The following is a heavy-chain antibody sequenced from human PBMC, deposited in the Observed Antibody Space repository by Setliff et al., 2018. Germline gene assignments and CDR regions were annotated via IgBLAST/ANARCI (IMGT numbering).Heavy chain of an antibody. V-gene: IGHV1-69*02. CDR2: IIPVLDIT. Sequence: SVKVSCKASGGPLNSYSFSWVRQAPGQGLEWMGRIIPVLDITRYSQKFQGRVTITADKSTGIIYMELRSLRSDDTAVYYCARVEFTSWSQPGEIDYWGQGTLVTVSS. D-gene: IGHD2-2*01. CDR1: GGPLNSYS. CDR3: ARVEFTSWSQPGEIDY. J-gene: IGHJ4*02.